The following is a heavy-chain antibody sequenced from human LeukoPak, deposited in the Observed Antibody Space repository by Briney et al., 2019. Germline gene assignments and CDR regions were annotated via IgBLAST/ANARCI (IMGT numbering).Heavy chain of an antibody. CDR2: ISSDGSST. CDR1: GFTFSSYW. CDR3: AAGSSWFYSY. D-gene: IGHD6-13*01. V-gene: IGHV3-74*01. Sequence: GGSLRLSCAASGFTFSSYWMRWVRQAPGKGLVWVSRISSDGSSTSYAASVKGRFTISRDNANNTLYLQMNSLRAEDTALYYCAAGSSWFYSYWGQGTLVTVSS. J-gene: IGHJ4*02.